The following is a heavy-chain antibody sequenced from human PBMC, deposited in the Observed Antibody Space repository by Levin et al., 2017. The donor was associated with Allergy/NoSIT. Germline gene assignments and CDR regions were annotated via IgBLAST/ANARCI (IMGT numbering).Heavy chain of an antibody. CDR2: IYYSGST. Sequence: SETLSLTCTVSGGSISSSSYYWGWIRQPPGKGLEWIGSIYYSGSTYYNPSLKSRVTISVDNSKNTLYLQMNSLRAEDTAVYYCAKDQAYYGDPPYYYYGMDVWGQGTTVTVSS. CDR1: GGSISSSSYY. CDR3: AKDQAYYGDPPYYYYGMDV. D-gene: IGHD4-17*01. V-gene: IGHV4-39*02. J-gene: IGHJ6*02.